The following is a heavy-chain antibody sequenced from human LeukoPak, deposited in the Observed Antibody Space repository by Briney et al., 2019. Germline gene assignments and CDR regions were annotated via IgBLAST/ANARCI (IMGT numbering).Heavy chain of an antibody. V-gene: IGHV4-30-4*01. J-gene: IGHJ3*02. CDR3: ASPCGGDPWGAFDI. CDR1: GGSISSGDYY. CDR2: IYYSGST. Sequence: SETLSLTCTVSGGSISSGDYYWSWIRQPPGKGLEWIGYIYYSGSTYYNPSLKSRVTISVDTSKNQFSLKLSSVTAADTAVYYCASPCGGDPWGAFDIWGQGTMVTVSS. D-gene: IGHD2-21*02.